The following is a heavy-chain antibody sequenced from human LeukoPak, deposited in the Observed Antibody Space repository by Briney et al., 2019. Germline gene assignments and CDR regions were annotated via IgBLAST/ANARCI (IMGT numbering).Heavy chain of an antibody. V-gene: IGHV3-23*01. CDR2: ISGSGGST. CDR3: AKGLPRITRIAVAGFDY. CDR1: GFTFSSYA. Sequence: GGSLRLSCAASGFTFSSYAMSWVRQAPGKGLEWVSAISGSGGSTYYADSVKGRFTISRDNSKNTLYLQMNSLRAEDTAVYYCAKGLPRITRIAVAGFDYWGQETLVTVSS. D-gene: IGHD6-19*01. J-gene: IGHJ4*02.